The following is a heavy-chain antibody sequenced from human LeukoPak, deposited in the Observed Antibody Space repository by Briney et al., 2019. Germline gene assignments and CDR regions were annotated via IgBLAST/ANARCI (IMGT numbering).Heavy chain of an antibody. CDR1: GFTFNSET. D-gene: IGHD6-13*01. CDR2: ISSGGNTI. V-gene: IGHV3-48*01. CDR3: ARDLEPVAAAGTPISY. J-gene: IGHJ4*02. Sequence: GGSLRLSCAASGFTFNSETMNWVRQAPGKGLEWVSYISSGGNTIYYADSVKGRFTISRDNAKNSLYLQMNSLRAEDTAVYYCARDLEPVAAAGTPISYWGQGTLVTVSS.